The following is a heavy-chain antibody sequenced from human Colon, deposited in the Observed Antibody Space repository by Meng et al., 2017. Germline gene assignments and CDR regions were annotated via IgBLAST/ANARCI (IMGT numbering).Heavy chain of an antibody. CDR2: IDYSGTT. V-gene: IGHV4-31*01. CDR1: GDSISSGGYY. D-gene: IGHD3-22*01. CDR3: ARALGGYGSSGFYVDYFDS. J-gene: IGHJ4*02. Sequence: SETLSLTCTVSGDSISSGGYYWTWIRQHPRKGLEWIGYIDYSGTTYYNPSLKSPRTISIETSRNQFSLNLASVTAADTAVYYCARALGGYGSSGFYVDYFDSWGQGALVTVSS.